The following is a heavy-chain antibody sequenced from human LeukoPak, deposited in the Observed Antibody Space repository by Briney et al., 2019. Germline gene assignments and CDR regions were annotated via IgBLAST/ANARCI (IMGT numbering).Heavy chain of an antibody. J-gene: IGHJ4*02. D-gene: IGHD5-12*01. Sequence: GASVKVSCKASGGTFSSYAISWVRQAPGQGLEWMGGIIPIFGTANYAQKFQGRVTITTDESTSTAYMELSSLRSEDTAVYCAASRGYSGYDLLDYWGQGTLVTVSS. CDR3: ASRGYSGYDLLDY. V-gene: IGHV1-69*05. CDR1: GGTFSSYA. CDR2: IIPIFGTA.